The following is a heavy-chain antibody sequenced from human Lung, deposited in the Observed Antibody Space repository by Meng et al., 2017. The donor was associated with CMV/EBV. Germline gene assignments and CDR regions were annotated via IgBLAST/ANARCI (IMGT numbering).Heavy chain of an antibody. J-gene: IGHJ4*02. CDR2: IYNSGSN. Sequence: QLQVRESGPGLVKPSAPLSRTCTFSGGAISSSSYYWGWIRQPPGKGLEWIGYIYNSGSNYYNPSLKSRVSISVDTSKNQFSLKLKSVTAADTAVYYCARAGPSYYDILTGHLYFDYWGQGTLVTVSS. D-gene: IGHD3-9*01. CDR1: GGAISSSSYY. V-gene: IGHV4-30-4*08. CDR3: ARAGPSYYDILTGHLYFDY.